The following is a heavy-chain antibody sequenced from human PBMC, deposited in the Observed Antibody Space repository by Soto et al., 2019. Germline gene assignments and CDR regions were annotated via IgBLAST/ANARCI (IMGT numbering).Heavy chain of an antibody. J-gene: IGHJ6*02. D-gene: IGHD2-15*01. CDR1: GYSFSSYW. Sequence: GGSLKVSCKGSGYSFSSYWVGWVRQMPGKSLEWMGIIYPGDSDTRYSPSFQGQVTISADKSISTAYLQWSSLKASDTAMYYCARRGGVVRNFYHYYYGMDVWGQGTTVTVSS. CDR3: ARRGGVVRNFYHYYYGMDV. V-gene: IGHV5-51*01. CDR2: IYPGDSDT.